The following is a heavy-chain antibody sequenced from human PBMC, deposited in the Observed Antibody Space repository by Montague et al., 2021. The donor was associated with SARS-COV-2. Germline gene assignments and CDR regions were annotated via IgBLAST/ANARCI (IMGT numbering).Heavy chain of an antibody. V-gene: IGHV3-30*04. CDR1: GFYFSYA. J-gene: IGHJ4*02. CDR2: FSNDGSNK. D-gene: IGHD1-26*01. Sequence: SLRLSCAASGFYFSYAMHWVRQAPGKGLEWVVLFSNDGSNKHYADSVKGRFTIPRDNSKSTMYLQMNSLRTEDTAVYYCARESGSFHDGGYFDYWGQGSLVTVSS. CDR3: ARESGSFHDGGYFDY.